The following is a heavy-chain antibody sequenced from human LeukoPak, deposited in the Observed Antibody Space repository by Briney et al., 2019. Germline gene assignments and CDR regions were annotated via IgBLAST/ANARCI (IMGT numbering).Heavy chain of an antibody. CDR1: GGSISSYY. CDR2: IYYSGST. V-gene: IGHV4-59*12. D-gene: IGHD2-2*02. Sequence: SETLSLTCTVSGGSISSYYWSWIRQPPGKGLEWIGYIYYSGSTNYNPSLKSRVTMSVDTSKNQFSLKLSSVTAADTAVYYCARDFVVVPAAILGMSAFDIWGQGTMVTVSS. J-gene: IGHJ3*02. CDR3: ARDFVVVPAAILGMSAFDI.